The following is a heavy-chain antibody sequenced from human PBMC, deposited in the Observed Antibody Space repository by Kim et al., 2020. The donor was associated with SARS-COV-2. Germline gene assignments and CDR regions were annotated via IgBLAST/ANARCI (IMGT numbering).Heavy chain of an antibody. V-gene: IGHV3-23*01. Sequence: GGSLRLSCAASGFTFSNYAMSWTRQAPGKGLEWISTISTSGLRTHYADSVRGRFTISRDNSKSTLFLQMSSLRVEDTAVYYCEASDFWGQGALVTVSS. J-gene: IGHJ4*02. CDR2: ISTSGLRT. CDR3: EASDF. CDR1: GFTFSNYA.